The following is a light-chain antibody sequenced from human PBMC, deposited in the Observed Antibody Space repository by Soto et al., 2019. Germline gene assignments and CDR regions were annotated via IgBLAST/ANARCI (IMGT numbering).Light chain of an antibody. CDR1: QSVSNNY. V-gene: IGKV3-20*01. CDR3: QQYGGSPGT. J-gene: IGKJ1*01. CDR2: GAS. Sequence: IVLTQSPGTLSLSPGERATLSCRASQSVSNNYLAWYQQKPGQAPRLLIYGASSRATGIPDRFSGSGSGTDFTLTISRLEPEDFAVYYCQQYGGSPGTFGQGTKVDIK.